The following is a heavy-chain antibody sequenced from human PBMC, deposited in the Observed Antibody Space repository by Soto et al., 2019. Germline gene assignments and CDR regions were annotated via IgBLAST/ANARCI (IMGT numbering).Heavy chain of an antibody. D-gene: IGHD3-16*01. CDR1: GFTFRSYV. CDR2: TSYDGSNK. CDR3: ARWGTTGGLDV. J-gene: IGHJ1*01. Sequence: QVQLVESGGGVVQPGTSLRLSCVGSGFTFRSYVIHWVRQAPGKGLEWVALTSYDGSNKDYGDFVKGRFTISRDNSRNTVDLQMDSLRCEDTALYYCARWGTTGGLDVWGQGTLVSVSS. V-gene: IGHV3-33*05.